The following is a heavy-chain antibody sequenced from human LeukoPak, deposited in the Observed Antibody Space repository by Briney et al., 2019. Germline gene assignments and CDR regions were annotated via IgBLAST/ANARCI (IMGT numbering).Heavy chain of an antibody. D-gene: IGHD2-2*01. J-gene: IGHJ5*02. CDR3: ARGYCSSTSCQGRWFDP. V-gene: IGHV3-23*01. CDR2: ISVSGGST. CDR1: GFTFSNYA. Sequence: GGSLRLSCAASGFTFSNYAMSWVRQAAGKGLEWVSAISVSGGSTFYADSVKGRLTISRDNSKNTLYLQMNSLRAEDTAVYYCARGYCSSTSCQGRWFDPWGQGTLVTVSS.